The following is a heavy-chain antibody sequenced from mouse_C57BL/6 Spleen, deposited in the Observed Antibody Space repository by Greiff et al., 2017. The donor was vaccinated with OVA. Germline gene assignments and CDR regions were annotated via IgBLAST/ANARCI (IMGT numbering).Heavy chain of an antibody. D-gene: IGHD1-1*01. CDR2: IYPGSGST. Sequence: QVQLQQPGAELVKPGASVKMSCKASGYTFTSYWITWVKQRPGQGLEWIGDIYPGSGSTNYNEKFKSKATLTVDKSSSTAYMQLSSLTSEDSAVYSCARREDYYGSPPHYWGQGPTLPFSS. V-gene: IGHV1-55*01. CDR1: GYTFTSYW. J-gene: IGHJ2*01. CDR3: ARREDYYGSPPHY.